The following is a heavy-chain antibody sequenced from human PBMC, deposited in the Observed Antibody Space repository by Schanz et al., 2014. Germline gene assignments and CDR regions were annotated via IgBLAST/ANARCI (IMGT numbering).Heavy chain of an antibody. CDR3: ARDKGGYYPFDY. J-gene: IGHJ4*02. D-gene: IGHD3-3*01. V-gene: IGHV3-21*01. CDR2: ISSSGSYM. Sequence: EVQLVESGGGLVKPGGSLRLSCAASGFSFSAFTLTWVRQAPGKGLEWVSSISSSGSYMYYADSVKGRFTISRDNAKNSLYLQMNSLRAEDTAVYYCARDKGGYYPFDYWGQGTLVTVSS. CDR1: GFSFSAFT.